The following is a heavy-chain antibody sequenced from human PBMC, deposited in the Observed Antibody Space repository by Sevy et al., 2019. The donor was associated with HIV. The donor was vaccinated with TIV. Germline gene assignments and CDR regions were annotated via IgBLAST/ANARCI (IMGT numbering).Heavy chain of an antibody. CDR2: FDPEDGRI. CDR1: GYTLSQLS. V-gene: IGHV1-24*01. D-gene: IGHD3-22*01. Sequence: ASVKVSCKVSGYTLSQLSMHWVRQAPGKGLEWVGTFDPEDGRIIYAQKFQGRVTMTEDTSTDTAYMELYSLNSEDTAVYYCATTKDYYDSSGDPSDYWGQGTQVTVSS. CDR3: ATTKDYYDSSGDPSDY. J-gene: IGHJ4*02.